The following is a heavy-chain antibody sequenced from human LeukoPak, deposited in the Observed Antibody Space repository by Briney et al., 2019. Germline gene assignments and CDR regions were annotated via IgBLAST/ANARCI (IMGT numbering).Heavy chain of an antibody. Sequence: GGSLRLSCAASGFTVSSNYMSWVRQAPGKGPEWVSVIYSGGSTYYADSVKGRFTISRDNSKNTLYLQMNSLRAEDTAVYYCARDVRYYYDSSGYPFWGQGTLVTVSS. CDR3: ARDVRYYYDSSGYPF. D-gene: IGHD3-22*01. J-gene: IGHJ4*02. CDR2: IYSGGST. CDR1: GFTVSSNY. V-gene: IGHV3-66*01.